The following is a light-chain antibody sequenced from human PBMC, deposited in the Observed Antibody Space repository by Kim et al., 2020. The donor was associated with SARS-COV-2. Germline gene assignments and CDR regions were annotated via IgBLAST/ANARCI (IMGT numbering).Light chain of an antibody. Sequence: GTAARITSGGNNIGSKSVHWYQQKPGQAPVLVIYYDSDRPSGIPERFSGSNSGNTATLTISRVEAGDEADYYCQVWDTSSDHPYVFGTGTKVTVL. J-gene: IGLJ1*01. CDR3: QVWDTSSDHPYV. CDR2: YDS. CDR1: NIGSKS. V-gene: IGLV3-21*04.